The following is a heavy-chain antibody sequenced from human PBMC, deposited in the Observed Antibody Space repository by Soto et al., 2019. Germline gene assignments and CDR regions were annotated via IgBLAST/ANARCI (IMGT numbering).Heavy chain of an antibody. CDR2: ISWNSGSI. J-gene: IGHJ3*01. D-gene: IGHD6-19*01. CDR1: GFTFDDYA. Sequence: GGSLRLSCAASGFTFDDYAMHWARQAPGKGLEWVSGISWNSGSIGYADSVKGRFTISRDNAKNSLYLQMNSLRAEDTAVYYCVRTIAVAGPDALWGQGTMVTVSS. CDR3: VRTIAVAGPDAL. V-gene: IGHV3-9*01.